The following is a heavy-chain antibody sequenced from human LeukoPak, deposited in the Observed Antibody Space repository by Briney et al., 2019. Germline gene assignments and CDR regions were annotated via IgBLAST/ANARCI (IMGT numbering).Heavy chain of an antibody. V-gene: IGHV1-8*01. CDR1: GYTLTNYD. J-gene: IGHJ5*02. D-gene: IGHD3-3*02. Sequence: ASVKVSCKASGYTLTNYDINWVRQATGQGLEWMGWMKPNSGNTGYVQKFQGRVTMTRNTSISTAYMELSSLGSEDTAMYYCARGSIGIDNWFDPWGQGTLVTVSS. CDR2: MKPNSGNT. CDR3: ARGSIGIDNWFDP.